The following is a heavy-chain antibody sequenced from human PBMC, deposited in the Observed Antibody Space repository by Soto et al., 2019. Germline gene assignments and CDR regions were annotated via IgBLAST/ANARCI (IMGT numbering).Heavy chain of an antibody. V-gene: IGHV4-34*01. D-gene: IGHD2-2*01. CDR2: VNHSGST. CDR3: ARGRQVTPAALFKRAGDYSMDV. Sequence: SETLSLTCAVYGGSFRGYSWTWIRQPPGKGLEWIGEVNHSGSTYYSPSLMSRVTLSIDTSKNQFSLKLSSVTAADTAVYYRARGRQVTPAALFKRAGDYSMDVWGQGTTVTVSS. CDR1: GGSFRGYS. J-gene: IGHJ6*02.